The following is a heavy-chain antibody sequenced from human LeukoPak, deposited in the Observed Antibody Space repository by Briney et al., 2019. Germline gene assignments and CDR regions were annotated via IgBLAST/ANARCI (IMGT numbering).Heavy chain of an antibody. CDR1: GFTFSSYS. CDR3: AREQAAYYDFWSGHSGFDY. V-gene: IGHV3-48*04. J-gene: IGHJ4*02. CDR2: ISSSSSTI. Sequence: GGSLRLSCAASGFTFSSYSMNWVRQAPGKGLEWVSYISSSSSTIYYADSVKGRFTISRDNAKNSLYLQMNSLRAEDTAVYYCAREQAAYYDFWSGHSGFDYWGQGTLVTVSS. D-gene: IGHD3-3*01.